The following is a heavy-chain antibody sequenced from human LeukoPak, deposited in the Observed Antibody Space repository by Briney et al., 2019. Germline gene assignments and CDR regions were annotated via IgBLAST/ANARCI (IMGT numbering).Heavy chain of an antibody. J-gene: IGHJ6*03. CDR2: ISSSGSTI. D-gene: IGHD5-18*01. V-gene: IGHV3-11*04. Sequence: GGSLRLSCAASGFTFSDYYMSWIRQAPGKGLEWVSYISSSGSTIYYADSVKGRFTISRDNAKNSLYLQMNSLGAEDTAVYYCARDRDTASYYYYMDVWGKGTTVTVSS. CDR1: GFTFSDYY. CDR3: ARDRDTASYYYYMDV.